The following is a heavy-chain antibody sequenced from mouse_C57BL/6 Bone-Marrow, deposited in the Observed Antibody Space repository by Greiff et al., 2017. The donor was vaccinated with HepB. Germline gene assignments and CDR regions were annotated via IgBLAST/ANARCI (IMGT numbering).Heavy chain of an antibody. Sequence: QVQLQQSGAELVRPGASVKLSCKASGYTFTDYYINWVKQRPGQGLEWIARIYPGSGNTYYNEKFKGKATLTAEKSSSTAYMQLSSLTSEDSAVYFCARLGDGYYYYAMDYWGQGTSVTVSS. D-gene: IGHD2-3*01. V-gene: IGHV1-76*01. J-gene: IGHJ4*01. CDR3: ARLGDGYYYYAMDY. CDR2: IYPGSGNT. CDR1: GYTFTDYY.